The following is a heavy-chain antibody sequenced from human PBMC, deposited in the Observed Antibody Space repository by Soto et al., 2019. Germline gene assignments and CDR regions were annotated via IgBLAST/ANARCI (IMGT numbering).Heavy chain of an antibody. CDR1: GASIGDTYW. CDR3: ARNSFSTSSYNFLDP. D-gene: IGHD6-6*01. V-gene: IGHV4-4*02. J-gene: IGHJ5*02. CDR2: IYEYGRT. Sequence: QVQLQESGPGLAKSSGTLSLTCAVSGASIGDTYWWSWVRQPAGKGLEWIGEIYEYGRTNYNASLKSRVTISVDKSKNQCSLQLRSLTAADTAVYYCARNSFSTSSYNFLDPWGQGALVTVSS.